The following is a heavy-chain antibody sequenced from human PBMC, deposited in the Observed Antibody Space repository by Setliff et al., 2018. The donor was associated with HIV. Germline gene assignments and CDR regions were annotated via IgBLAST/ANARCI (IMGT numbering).Heavy chain of an antibody. CDR3: ARAVQFLEWFTNNWFDP. CDR1: GSTLSEVA. V-gene: IGHV1-24*01. Sequence: ASVKVSCKFSGSTLSEVALHWVRQAPGKGLEWMGGFDPADGEKIYAQKFQGRVSMTEDTSTDTAYMELSSLTSEDTAVYYCARAVQFLEWFTNNWFDPWGQGTLVTVSS. CDR2: FDPADGEK. J-gene: IGHJ5*02. D-gene: IGHD3-3*01.